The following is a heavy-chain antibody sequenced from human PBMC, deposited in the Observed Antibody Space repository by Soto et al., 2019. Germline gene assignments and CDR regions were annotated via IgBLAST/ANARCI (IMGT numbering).Heavy chain of an antibody. D-gene: IGHD5-12*01. CDR2: ISSSATV. CDR3: ARRGYSGYPFDC. V-gene: IGHV3-48*02. CDR1: GFTFSSYS. J-gene: IGHJ4*02. Sequence: EVQLVESGGGLVQPGGSLRLSCAASGFTFSSYSMNRVRQAPGKGLEWISYISSSATVYYADSVRGRFTISRDNAKNSLYLQMNSLRDEDTAVYYCARRGYSGYPFDCWGQGALVTVSS.